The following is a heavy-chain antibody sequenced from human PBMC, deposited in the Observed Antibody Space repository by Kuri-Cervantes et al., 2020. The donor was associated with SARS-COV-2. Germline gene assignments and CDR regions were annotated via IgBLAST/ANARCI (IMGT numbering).Heavy chain of an antibody. D-gene: IGHD2-15*01. J-gene: IGHJ6*02. CDR3: ARDIVVVVAATYYYYYGMDV. Sequence: ASVKVSCKASGYTFTSYAMHWVRQAPGQRLEWMGWINAGNGNTKYSQKFQGRVTITRDTSASTAYMELSSLRSEDTAVYYCARDIVVVVAATYYYYYGMDVWGQGTTVTVSS. V-gene: IGHV1-3*01. CDR2: INAGNGNT. CDR1: GYTFTSYA.